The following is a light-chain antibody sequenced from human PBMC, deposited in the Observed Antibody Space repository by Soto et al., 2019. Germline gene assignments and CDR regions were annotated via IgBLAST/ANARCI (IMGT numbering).Light chain of an antibody. Sequence: DIQMTQSPSTLSASVGDRVTFTCRASQSISGWLAWYQQRPREAPKLLLYGASSLESGVPSRFSGSGSGTEFTLTISSLQPSDFATYFCQQYATSSPTLGQGTKLEI. CDR1: QSISGW. V-gene: IGKV1-5*01. CDR2: GAS. J-gene: IGKJ2*01. CDR3: QQYATSSPT.